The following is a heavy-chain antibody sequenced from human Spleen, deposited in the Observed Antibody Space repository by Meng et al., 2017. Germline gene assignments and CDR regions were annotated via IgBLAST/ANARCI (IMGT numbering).Heavy chain of an antibody. V-gene: IGHV3-15*01. D-gene: IGHD6-13*01. CDR3: ATGAAAADH. J-gene: IGHJ4*02. Sequence: EVQLVEVGGGLVRPGGFLRLSGLASGLSFTDAWMSWVRQAPGKGLEWVGRIKRNSDGGTIDYAAPVKGRFTISRDDSKNTLYLQMDSLITEDTAVYFCATGAAAADHWGQGTLVTVSS. CDR1: GLSFTDAW. CDR2: IKRNSDGGTI.